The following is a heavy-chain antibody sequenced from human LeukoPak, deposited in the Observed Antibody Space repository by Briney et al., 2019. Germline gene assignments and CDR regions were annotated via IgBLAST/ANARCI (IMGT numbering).Heavy chain of an antibody. Sequence: KTSETLSLTCTVSGGSISSSSYYWGWIRQPPGKGLEWIGSIYYSGSTYYNPSLKSRVTISVYTSKNQFSLKLSSVTAADTAVYYCATTGPIPSYDFWSAKPPLNYYYGMDVWGQGTTVTVSS. CDR2: IYYSGST. D-gene: IGHD3-3*01. CDR3: ATTGPIPSYDFWSAKPPLNYYYGMDV. V-gene: IGHV4-39*01. J-gene: IGHJ6*02. CDR1: GGSISSSSYY.